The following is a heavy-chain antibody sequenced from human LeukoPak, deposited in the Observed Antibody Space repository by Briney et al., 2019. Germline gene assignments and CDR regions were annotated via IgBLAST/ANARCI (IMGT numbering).Heavy chain of an antibody. V-gene: IGHV3-11*04. Sequence: GGSLRLSCAASGFTFSDYYMSWIRQAPGKGLEWVSYISSSGSTIYYADSVKGRFTISRDNAKNSLYLQMNSLRAEDTAVYYCAAQGADYGDCDPTRDYWGQGTLVTVSS. CDR1: GFTFSDYY. CDR2: ISSSGSTI. CDR3: AAQGADYGDCDPTRDY. J-gene: IGHJ4*02. D-gene: IGHD4-17*01.